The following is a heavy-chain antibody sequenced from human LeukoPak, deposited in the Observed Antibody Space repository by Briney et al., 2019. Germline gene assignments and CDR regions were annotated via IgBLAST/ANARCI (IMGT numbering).Heavy chain of an antibody. CDR1: GFTLRNYW. CDR2: VNGDGTST. D-gene: IGHD6-19*01. V-gene: IGHV3-74*01. J-gene: IGHJ4*02. CDR3: FLLAIGSGLPY. Sequence: GGSLRLSCAASGFTLRNYWIHWVRQGPGEGLVWVSHVNGDGTSTTYADSVKGRFTISRDNSKNTLYLQMNSLRAEDTAVYYCFLLAIGSGLPYWGQGTLVTVSS.